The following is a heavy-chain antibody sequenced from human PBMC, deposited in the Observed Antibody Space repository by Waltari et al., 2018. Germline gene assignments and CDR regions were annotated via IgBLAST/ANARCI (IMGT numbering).Heavy chain of an antibody. V-gene: IGHV3-74*01. J-gene: IGHJ6*02. D-gene: IGHD6-19*01. CDR3: TREHGAVAGSYYYYGMDV. Sequence: EVQLVESGGGLVQPGGSLRLSCAASGLTFHYHWIPVVRQAPGTGLVWVARVNSGGSSTFYADSVKGRFTVCRDSARNALLLQMNSLRVEDTAVYFCTREHGAVAGSYYYYGMDVWGQGTTVIVSS. CDR2: VNSGGSST. CDR1: GLTFHYHW.